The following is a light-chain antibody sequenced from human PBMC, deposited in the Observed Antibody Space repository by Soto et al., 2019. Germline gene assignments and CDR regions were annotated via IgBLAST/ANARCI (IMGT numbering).Light chain of an antibody. J-gene: IGLJ1*01. CDR3: QSYDSSLRAPYYV. V-gene: IGLV1-40*01. CDR1: SSNIGAGYD. Sequence: QSALTQPPSVSGAPGQRVTISCTGSSSNIGAGYDVHWYQQLPGTAPKLLIYGNSNRPSGVPDRFSGSKSGTSASLAITGLQAEDEAEYYCQSYDSSLRAPYYVFGTGTKVTVL. CDR2: GNS.